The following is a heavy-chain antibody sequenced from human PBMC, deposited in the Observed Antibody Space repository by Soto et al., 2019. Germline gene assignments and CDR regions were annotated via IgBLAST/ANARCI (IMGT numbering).Heavy chain of an antibody. J-gene: IGHJ4*02. CDR3: ASLKVVQRAPSFDS. D-gene: IGHD2-21*01. V-gene: IGHV4-39*01. CDR1: GDSISGSLYY. CDR2: LYYTGTT. Sequence: PSETLSLTCTVSGDSISGSLYYWAWNRQPPGKGLEWIGNLYYTGTTYYNPSLVSRVTISMVTSKNEFSLKVTSVTAADTAVYYCASLKVVQRAPSFDSWGQGTLVTVSS.